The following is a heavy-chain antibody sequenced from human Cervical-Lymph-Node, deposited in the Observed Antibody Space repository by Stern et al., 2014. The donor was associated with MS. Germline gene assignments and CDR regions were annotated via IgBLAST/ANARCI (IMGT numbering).Heavy chain of an antibody. CDR1: GYNFTTYW. Sequence: VQLVQSGAEVKKPGESLKISCKGSGYNFTTYWIGWVRQMTGKGLDRMGIIYPGDSDPRYSPSFQGQVTISADKSISTAYLQWSSLKASDTAMYYCARAAYSGYDKESYYYYGMDVWGQGTTVTVSS. D-gene: IGHD5-12*01. CDR3: ARAAYSGYDKESYYYYGMDV. V-gene: IGHV5-51*01. J-gene: IGHJ6*02. CDR2: IYPGDSDP.